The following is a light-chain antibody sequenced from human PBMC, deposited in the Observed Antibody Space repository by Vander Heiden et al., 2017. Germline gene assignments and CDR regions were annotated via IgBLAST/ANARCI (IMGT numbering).Light chain of an antibody. J-gene: IGLJ3*02. CDR3: AVRDDNLRAVV. V-gene: IGLV1-44*01. Sequence: QSVLTQPPSACGTRGQPVSLSCSGRGSNLGSHTVNWYQQYPGAAPKLLIYLDHQRPSGVADRFSGSESGTSASLAISGLQYEDEADYYCAVRDDNLRAVVFGGGTKLTVL. CDR2: LDH. CDR1: GSNLGSHT.